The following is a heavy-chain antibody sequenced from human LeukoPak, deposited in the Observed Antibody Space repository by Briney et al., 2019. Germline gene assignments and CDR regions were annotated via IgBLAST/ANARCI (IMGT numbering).Heavy chain of an antibody. Sequence: SVKVSCKASGGTFSSYAIGWVRQAPGQGPEWMGRIIPIFGTANYAQKFQGRVTITTDESTSTAYMELSSLRSEDTAVYYCARHPGIAVADYYFDYWGQGTLVTVSS. V-gene: IGHV1-69*05. CDR1: GGTFSSYA. CDR3: ARHPGIAVADYYFDY. CDR2: IIPIFGTA. D-gene: IGHD6-19*01. J-gene: IGHJ4*02.